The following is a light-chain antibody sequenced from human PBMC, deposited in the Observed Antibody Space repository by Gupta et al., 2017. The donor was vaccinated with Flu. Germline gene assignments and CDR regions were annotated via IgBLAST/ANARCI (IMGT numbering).Light chain of an antibody. CDR1: QDIRKY. J-gene: IGKJ2*01. CDR3: RQYGRPPYT. CDR2: DAS. Sequence: PSSLSASVGDRVTITCQASQDIRKYLNWYQQKPGKAPKLLIYDASNVETGVPSRFSGSGSGTDFIFTITSLHPEDFATYFFRQYGRPPYTFGQGTKVEIK. V-gene: IGKV1-33*01.